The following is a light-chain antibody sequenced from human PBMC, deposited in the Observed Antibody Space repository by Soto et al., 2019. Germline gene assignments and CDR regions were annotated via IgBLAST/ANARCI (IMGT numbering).Light chain of an antibody. J-gene: IGLJ1*01. CDR2: DVT. CDR3: CSYGGSFPYV. V-gene: IGLV2-11*01. CDR1: SSDVGGYDY. Sequence: QSVLTQPPSVSGSPGQSVTISCTGTSSDVGGYDYVSWYQQRPGKAPELLIYDVTKRPSGVPDRFSGSKSGNTASLTISGLQAEDEADFYCCSYGGSFPYVFGTGTKVTVL.